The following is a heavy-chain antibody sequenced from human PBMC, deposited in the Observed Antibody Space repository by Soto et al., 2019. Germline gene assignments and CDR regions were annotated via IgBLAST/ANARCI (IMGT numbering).Heavy chain of an antibody. V-gene: IGHV1-69*01. CDR1: GGTFSSYA. CDR2: IIPIFGTA. Sequence: QVQLVQSGAEVKKPGSSVKVSCKASGGTFSSYAISWVRQAPGQGLEWMGGIIPIFGTANYAQKFQGRVTINADESTSTAYMELSILRSEDTAVYYCARGRVLLFLEWSVEFDPWGQGPLVTVS. D-gene: IGHD3-3*01. CDR3: ARGRVLLFLEWSVEFDP. J-gene: IGHJ5*02.